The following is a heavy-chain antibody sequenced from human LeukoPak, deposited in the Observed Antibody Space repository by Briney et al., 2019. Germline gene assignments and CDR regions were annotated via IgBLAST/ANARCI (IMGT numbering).Heavy chain of an antibody. V-gene: IGHV3-23*01. CDR3: AHGTMYQLDY. CDR1: GFSFRSDG. Sequence: GGTLRLSCAASGFSFRSDGMSWVRQAPGKRLEWVSGILGGAGSTYYADSVKGRFTISRDNSKNTLYLQMNSLRAEDTAVYYCAHGTMYQLDYWGQGTLVTVSS. D-gene: IGHD2-2*01. J-gene: IGHJ4*02. CDR2: ILGGAGST.